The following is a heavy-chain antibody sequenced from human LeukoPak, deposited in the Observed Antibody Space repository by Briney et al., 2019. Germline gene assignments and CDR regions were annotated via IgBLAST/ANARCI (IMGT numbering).Heavy chain of an antibody. Sequence: HPGGSLRLSCGASGFTFSSFGMHWVRQAPGKGLEWVAVISYDGNYKYYADSVKGRFTISRDNSKNTLYLQMNSLSAEDTAVYYCAKKGGELAAAGGNYFDYWGQGTLVTVSS. CDR1: GFTFSSFG. V-gene: IGHV3-30*18. J-gene: IGHJ4*02. CDR3: AKKGGELAAAGGNYFDY. CDR2: ISYDGNYK. D-gene: IGHD6-13*01.